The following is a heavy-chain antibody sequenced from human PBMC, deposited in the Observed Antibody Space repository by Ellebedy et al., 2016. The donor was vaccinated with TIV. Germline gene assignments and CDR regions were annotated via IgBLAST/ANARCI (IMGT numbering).Heavy chain of an antibody. D-gene: IGHD6-13*01. CDR1: GYSFTSYW. J-gene: IGHJ3*02. CDR3: ARQRASGSWYDAFDI. CDR2: IYPGDSDT. Sequence: GGSLRLXXKGSGYSFTSYWIGWVRQMPGKGLEWMGIIYPGDSDTRYSPSFQGQVTISADKSISTAYLQWSSLKASDTAMYYCARQRASGSWYDAFDIWGQGTMVTVSS. V-gene: IGHV5-51*01.